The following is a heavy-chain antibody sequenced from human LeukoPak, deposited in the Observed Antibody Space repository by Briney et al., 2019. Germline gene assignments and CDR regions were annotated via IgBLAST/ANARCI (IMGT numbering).Heavy chain of an antibody. J-gene: IGHJ6*04. CDR3: ARDCSSTSCHRSMDV. CDR1: GGSISSYY. CDR2: IYDSGST. Sequence: SETLSLTCSVSGGSISSYYWSWIRQPPGKGLEWIGYIYDSGSTNYKSPLKSRVTMSGDTSKNQFSLKLSSVTAADTAVYYCARDCSSTSCHRSMDVWGKGTTVTVSS. D-gene: IGHD2-2*01. V-gene: IGHV4-59*12.